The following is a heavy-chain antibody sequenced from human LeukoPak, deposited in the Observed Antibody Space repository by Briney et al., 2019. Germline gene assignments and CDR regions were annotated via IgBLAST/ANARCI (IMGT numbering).Heavy chain of an antibody. CDR1: GGSISSTGYS. CDR2: IHYRGST. Sequence: PSQTLSLTCTVSGGSISSTGYSWSWIRQLPGKAPEWIGYIHYRGSTYYNPSLKSRLTISIDTSNNQFSLNLTSVTAADTAVYYCARGRLREAFGYWGQGTLVSVSS. J-gene: IGHJ4*02. CDR3: ARGRLREAFGY. V-gene: IGHV4-31*03.